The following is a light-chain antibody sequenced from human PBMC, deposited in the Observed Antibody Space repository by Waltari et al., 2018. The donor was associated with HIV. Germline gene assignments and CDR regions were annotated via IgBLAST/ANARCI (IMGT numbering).Light chain of an antibody. CDR1: RSNVGNNY. CDR2: RNT. CDR3: SAWDDSLYSRV. V-gene: IGLV1-47*01. Sequence: QPPSASGTPGQTVTISCSGTRSNVGNNYVYWYQHLPGTAPKLLIYRNTQRPSGVPDRFFGSKSGTSASLAISGLRSEDEADYYCSAWDDSLYSRVFGGGTKLTVL. J-gene: IGLJ3*02.